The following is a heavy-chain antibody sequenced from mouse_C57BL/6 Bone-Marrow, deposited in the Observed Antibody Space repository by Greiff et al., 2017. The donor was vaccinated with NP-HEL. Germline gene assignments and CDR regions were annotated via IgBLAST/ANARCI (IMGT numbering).Heavy chain of an antibody. CDR1: GYTFTSYG. Sequence: QVQLKESGAELARPGASVKLSCKASGYTFTSYGISWVKQRTGQGLEWIGEIYPRSGNTYYNEKFKGKATLTADKSSSTAYMELRSLTSEDSAVYFCARPGKKGAWFAYWGQGTLVTVSA. CDR2: IYPRSGNT. V-gene: IGHV1-81*01. J-gene: IGHJ3*01. D-gene: IGHD4-1*01. CDR3: ARPGKKGAWFAY.